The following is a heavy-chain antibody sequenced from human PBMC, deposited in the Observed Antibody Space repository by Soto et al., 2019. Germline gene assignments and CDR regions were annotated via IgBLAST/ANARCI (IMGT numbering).Heavy chain of an antibody. CDR2: VSHSGTA. D-gene: IGHD6-19*01. CDR1: GGSIDSGAYS. V-gene: IGHV4-30-2*01. Sequence: LSLTCAVSGGSIDSGAYSLSWIRQPPGKGLEWIGYVSHSGTAYSIPSLNGRLTLSVDSSQTQFSLKLTSVTAADSAAYYCARIHWSQSSLDYWGRGILVTVSS. J-gene: IGHJ4*02. CDR3: ARIHWSQSSLDY.